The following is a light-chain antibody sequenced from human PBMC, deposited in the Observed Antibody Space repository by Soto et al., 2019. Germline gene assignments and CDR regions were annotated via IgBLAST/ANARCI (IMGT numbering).Light chain of an antibody. CDR2: GAS. CDR3: QQYHTCPIT. Sequence: DIVMTQSPATLSVAPGERVTFSCRASQGVSRKLAWYQHKPGQAPRLLISGASTGATGIPARFSGSGSGTEFPLTISSLQCADCAIYYCQQYHTCPITFGGGTKVEIK. CDR1: QGVSRK. J-gene: IGKJ4*01. V-gene: IGKV3-15*01.